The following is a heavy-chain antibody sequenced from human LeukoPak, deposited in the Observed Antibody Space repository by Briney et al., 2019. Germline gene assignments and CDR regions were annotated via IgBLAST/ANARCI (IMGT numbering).Heavy chain of an antibody. CDR3: TRDQTPYY. CDR2: YGGTP. CDR1: GFTFGDYA. J-gene: IGHJ4*02. V-gene: IGHV3-49*04. Sequence: GGSLRLSCTASGFTFGDYAMTWVGQAPGKGLEWVYGGTPEYAASVKGRFTISRDDSKGIAYLQMDSLKTEDTAVYYCTRDQTPYYWGQGTLVTVSS.